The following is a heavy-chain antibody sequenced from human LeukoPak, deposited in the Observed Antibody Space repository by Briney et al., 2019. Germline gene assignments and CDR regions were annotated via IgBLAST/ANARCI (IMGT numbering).Heavy chain of an antibody. CDR2: ISQNGGST. J-gene: IGHJ4*02. V-gene: IGHV3-23*01. CDR3: ARYYDYGTWYFDY. D-gene: IGHD4-17*01. CDR1: GFTFSSYG. Sequence: GGSLRLSCAASGFTFSSYGMSWARQAPGKGLDWVSAISQNGGSTYYADSVKGRFTISRDNSKNTLYLQMNSLRAEDTAVYYCARYYDYGTWYFDYWGQGTLVTVSS.